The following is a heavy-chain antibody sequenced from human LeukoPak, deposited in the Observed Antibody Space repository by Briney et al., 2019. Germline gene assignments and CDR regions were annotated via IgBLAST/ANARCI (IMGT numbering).Heavy chain of an antibody. CDR1: GFTFSDYY. J-gene: IGHJ3*02. CDR3: ARGKTHLSAFDI. CDR2: ISSSGSTI. Sequence: SPGGSLRLSCAASGFTFSDYYMSWIRQAPGKGLGWDSYISSSGSTIYYADSVKGRFTFSRDNAKNSLYLQMNSLRAEDTAVYYCARGKTHLSAFDIWGQGTMVTVSS. V-gene: IGHV3-11*04.